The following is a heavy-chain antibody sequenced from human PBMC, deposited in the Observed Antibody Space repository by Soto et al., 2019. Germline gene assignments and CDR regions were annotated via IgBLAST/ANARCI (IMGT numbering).Heavy chain of an antibody. D-gene: IGHD6-19*01. CDR3: ARDLLIPSSAWYRSKHEAEGVDV. Sequence: PGGSLRRSGAASGFTFSSYSMNWVRQAPWKGLEWVSSISSSSSYIYYADSVEGRFTISRDKDKNSLYLQMNSLGAEDTAVYCWARDLLIPSSAWYRSKHEAEGVDVCGQGTTISISS. CDR2: ISSSSSYI. J-gene: IGHJ6*01. CDR1: GFTFSSYS. V-gene: IGHV3-21*01.